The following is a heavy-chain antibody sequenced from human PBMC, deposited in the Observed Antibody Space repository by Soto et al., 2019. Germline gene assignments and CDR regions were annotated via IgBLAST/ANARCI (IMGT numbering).Heavy chain of an antibody. CDR2: ISGSDGST. CDR3: TKDLLIAARPVLDY. D-gene: IGHD6-6*01. Sequence: GGSLRLSCAASGFTFSAYTMTWVRQTPGKGLEWVSTISGSDGSTYYADSVKGRFTISRDNSKNTLYLQMNSLRVEDTAVFYCTKDLLIAARPVLDYWGQGTLVTVSS. V-gene: IGHV3-23*01. CDR1: GFTFSAYT. J-gene: IGHJ4*02.